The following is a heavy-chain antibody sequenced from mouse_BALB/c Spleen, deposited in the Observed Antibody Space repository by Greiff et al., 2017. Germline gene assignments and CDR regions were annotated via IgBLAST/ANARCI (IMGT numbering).Heavy chain of an antibody. CDR2: ISSGGST. V-gene: IGHV5-6-5*01. CDR1: GFTFSSYA. J-gene: IGHJ2*01. Sequence: DVQLVESGGGLVKPGGSLKLSCAASGFTFSSYAMSWVRQTPEKRLEWVASISSGGSTYYPDSVKGRFTISRDNARNILYLQMSSLRSEDTAMYYCASPLSGFDYWGQGTTLTVSS. CDR3: ASPLSGFDY. D-gene: IGHD6-1*01.